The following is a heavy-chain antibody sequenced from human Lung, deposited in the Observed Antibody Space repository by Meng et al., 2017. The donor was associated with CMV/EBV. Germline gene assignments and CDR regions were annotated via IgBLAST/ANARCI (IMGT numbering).Heavy chain of an antibody. CDR3: ARDRAALGYYYYAMDV. D-gene: IGHD2-15*01. V-gene: IGHV4-59*01. J-gene: IGHJ6*02. Sequence: SXTXSLXXTVSGHPITTYYWSWIRQPPGKGLEWIGYISYSGSTNYSPSLRSRVSLSVDTSKNQFSLELSAVTAADTAIYYCARDRAALGYYYYAMDVWGQGTXVPVSS. CDR1: GHPITTYY. CDR2: ISYSGST.